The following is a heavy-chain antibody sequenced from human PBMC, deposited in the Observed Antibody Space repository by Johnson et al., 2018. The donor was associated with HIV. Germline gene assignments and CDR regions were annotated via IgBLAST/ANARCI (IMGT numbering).Heavy chain of an antibody. V-gene: IGHV3-11*04. J-gene: IGHJ3*02. CDR1: GFTFSDYY. CDR3: ARYHYYDSRLNDAFDI. D-gene: IGHD3-22*01. Sequence: HVQLVESGGGLVQPGGSLRLSCAASGFTFSDYYMSWIRQAPGKGLEWVSYISSSGSTIYYADSVKGRFTISRDNAKNSLYLQMNSLRAEDTAVYYCARYHYYDSRLNDAFDIWGQGTMVTVSS. CDR2: ISSSGSTI.